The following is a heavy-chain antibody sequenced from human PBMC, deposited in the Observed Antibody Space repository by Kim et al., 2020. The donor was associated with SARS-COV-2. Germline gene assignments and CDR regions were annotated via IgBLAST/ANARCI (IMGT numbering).Heavy chain of an antibody. D-gene: IGHD4-17*01. CDR3: ARDTG. V-gene: IGHV3-48*02. J-gene: IGHJ4*02. Sequence: SSSRSTIDYADSVKGRFNISRDNAKNSLYLQMNSLRDEDTAVYYCARDTGWGQGTLVTVSS. CDR2: SSSRSTI.